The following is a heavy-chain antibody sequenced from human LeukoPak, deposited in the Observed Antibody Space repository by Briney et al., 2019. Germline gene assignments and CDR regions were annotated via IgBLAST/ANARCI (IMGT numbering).Heavy chain of an antibody. Sequence: GGSLRLSCAASGFTFSSCDMHWVRQATGKGLEWVSAIGTTGDTFYPGPVKGRFTISRENAKSSLHLQMNSLRAADTAVYYCASQRSTPYSSGYYNYWGQGTLVTVSS. V-gene: IGHV3-13*01. CDR2: IGTTGDT. CDR1: GFTFSSCD. J-gene: IGHJ4*02. D-gene: IGHD3-22*01. CDR3: ASQRSTPYSSGYYNY.